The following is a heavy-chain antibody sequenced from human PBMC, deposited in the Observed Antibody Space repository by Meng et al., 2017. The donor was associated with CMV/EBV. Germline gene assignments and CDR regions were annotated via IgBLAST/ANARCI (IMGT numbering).Heavy chain of an antibody. Sequence: PHVQETGPGLVNPSGTLSLTCTFSGGSISSSSYYWGWSRQPPGKGLEWIGSIYYSGSTYYNPSLKSRVTISVDTSKNQFSLKLSSVTAADTAVYYCARDLSNPLVVPAAYNWFDPWGQGTLVTVSS. CDR3: ARDLSNPLVVPAAYNWFDP. J-gene: IGHJ5*02. CDR2: IYYSGST. D-gene: IGHD2-2*01. CDR1: GGSISSSSYY. V-gene: IGHV4-39*07.